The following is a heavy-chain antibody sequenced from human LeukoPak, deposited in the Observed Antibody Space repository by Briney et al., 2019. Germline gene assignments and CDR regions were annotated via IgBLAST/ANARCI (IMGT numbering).Heavy chain of an antibody. J-gene: IGHJ4*02. Sequence: SETLSLTCTVSGGSISSGGYYWSWIRQHPGKGLEWIGYIYYSGSTYYNPSLKSRVTISVDTSKNQFSLKLSSVTAADTAVYYCARDRGRLGDIVVVPAAYFDYWGQGTLVTVSS. CDR2: IYYSGST. CDR3: ARDRGRLGDIVVVPAAYFDY. CDR1: GGSISSGGYY. D-gene: IGHD2-2*01. V-gene: IGHV4-31*03.